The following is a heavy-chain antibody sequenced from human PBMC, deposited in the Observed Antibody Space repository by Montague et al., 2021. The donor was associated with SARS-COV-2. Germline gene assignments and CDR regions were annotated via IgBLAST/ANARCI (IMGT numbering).Heavy chain of an antibody. D-gene: IGHD1-1*01. V-gene: IGHV4-39*01. J-gene: IGHJ3*02. CDR2: VHYTGTT. CDR1: GGSITVSRYD. Sequence: SETLSLTCTVSGGSITVSRYDWSWIRQPPGKGLEWIGCVHYTGTTPYNASLKSRLTIAVDTSENQFSLKMTSVTASDTAVYYCARHRANAGSFDIWGQGTMVTVSS. CDR3: ARHRANAGSFDI.